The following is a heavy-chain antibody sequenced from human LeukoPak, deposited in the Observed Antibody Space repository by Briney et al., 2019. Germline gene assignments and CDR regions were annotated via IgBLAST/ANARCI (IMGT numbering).Heavy chain of an antibody. Sequence: WASVKVSCKASGYTFTGYYMHWVRQAPGQGLEWMGWINPNSGGTNYAQKFQGRVTMTRDTSISTAYMELSRLRSDDTAVYYCAREHGSRVSSYLYGFDPWGQGTLVTVSS. J-gene: IGHJ5*02. CDR1: GYTFTGYY. CDR2: INPNSGGT. V-gene: IGHV1-2*02. CDR3: AREHGSRVSSYLYGFDP. D-gene: IGHD3-16*02.